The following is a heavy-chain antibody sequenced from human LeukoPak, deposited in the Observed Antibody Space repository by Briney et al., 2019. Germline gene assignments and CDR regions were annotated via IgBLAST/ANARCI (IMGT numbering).Heavy chain of an antibody. J-gene: IGHJ4*02. Sequence: GGSLRLSCAASGFTFSSYWMSWVRQAPGKGLEWVANIKQDGSEKYYVDSVKGRFTISRDNAKNSLYLQMNSLRAEDTALYYCAKDMGVVPAAASDYWGQGTLVTVSS. CDR3: AKDMGVVPAAASDY. V-gene: IGHV3-7*03. CDR2: IKQDGSEK. D-gene: IGHD2-2*01. CDR1: GFTFSSYW.